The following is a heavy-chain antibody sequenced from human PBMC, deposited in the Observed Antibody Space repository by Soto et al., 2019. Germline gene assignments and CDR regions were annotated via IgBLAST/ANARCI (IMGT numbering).Heavy chain of an antibody. V-gene: IGHV1-2*02. D-gene: IGHD1-26*01. CDR3: ARDSVIPCYYYYGMGV. CDR2: INPNSGGT. Sequence: SVNGYVNASGYTFTGYYMHWVRQAPGQVLDCIGWINPNSGGTNYAQKFQGRVTMTRDTSISTDYMELSRLRSDDTAVYYRARDSVIPCYYYYGMGVWGRWTTVTVSS. J-gene: IGHJ6*02. CDR1: GYTFTGYY.